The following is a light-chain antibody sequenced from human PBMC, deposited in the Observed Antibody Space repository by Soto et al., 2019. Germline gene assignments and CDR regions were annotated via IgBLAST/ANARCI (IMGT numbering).Light chain of an antibody. V-gene: IGLV2-14*01. CDR2: GVS. Sequence: QSVLTQPASVSGCPGQSITISCTGTISDFVVYNYVSWYQQHPGKAPKLMIYGVSNRPSGVSNRFSGSKSGNTASLTISGLQADDEADYYCSSHTISSALQVFGTGTKVTV. CDR3: SSHTISSALQV. J-gene: IGLJ1*01. CDR1: ISDFVVYNY.